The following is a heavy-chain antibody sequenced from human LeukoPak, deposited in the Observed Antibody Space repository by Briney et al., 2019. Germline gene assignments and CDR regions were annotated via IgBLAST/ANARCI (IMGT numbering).Heavy chain of an antibody. D-gene: IGHD2-8*01. CDR2: IYYSGST. Sequence: SETLSLTCTVSGGSISSSSYYWGWMRQPQGKGLEWIGSIYYSGSTYYNLSLKSRVTISVDTTKNQFSLELSSVTAADTAVYYCARLMGTWFDPWGQGTLVTVSS. V-gene: IGHV4-39*01. CDR1: GGSISSSSYY. CDR3: ARLMGTWFDP. J-gene: IGHJ5*02.